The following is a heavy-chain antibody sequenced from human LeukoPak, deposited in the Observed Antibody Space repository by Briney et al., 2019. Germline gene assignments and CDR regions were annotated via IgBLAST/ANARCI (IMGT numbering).Heavy chain of an antibody. CDR3: ARVGVGETGGRLFDY. J-gene: IGHJ4*02. D-gene: IGHD1-26*01. Sequence: PSETLSLTCSVSGGSISSRSYYWGWIRQPPGKGLEWIGSIYYSGSTYYNPSLKSRITISVDTSNNQCSLKVRSVTAADTAVYYCARVGVGETGGRLFDYWGQGTLVTVSS. V-gene: IGHV4-39*07. CDR2: IYYSGST. CDR1: GGSISSRSYY.